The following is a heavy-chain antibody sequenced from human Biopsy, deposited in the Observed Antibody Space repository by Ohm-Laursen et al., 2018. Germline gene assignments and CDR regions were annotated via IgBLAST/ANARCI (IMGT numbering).Heavy chain of an antibody. CDR2: IWHDGSNE. J-gene: IGHJ6*02. Sequence: SLRLSCTASGFTFSVYAMHWVRQAPGKGLAWVSIIWHDGSNEYYADSVKGRFTISRDNSKNTVFLQMSSLRAEDTGVYYCARDPIVGSKADGMDVWGQGTTVTVSS. CDR3: ARDPIVGSKADGMDV. V-gene: IGHV3-33*01. D-gene: IGHD1-26*01. CDR1: GFTFSVYA.